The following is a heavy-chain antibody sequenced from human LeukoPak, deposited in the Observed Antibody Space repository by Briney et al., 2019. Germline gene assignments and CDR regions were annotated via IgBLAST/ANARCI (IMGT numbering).Heavy chain of an antibody. D-gene: IGHD3-10*01. J-gene: IGHJ6*02. Sequence: GASVKVSCKVSGYTLTELSMHWVRQAPGKGLEWMGGFDPEDGETIYAQKFQGRVTMTEDTSSDTGYMELSSLRSEDAAVYCCATDQRGAGLGFVYGSGSFNGLDVWGQGTTVTVSS. V-gene: IGHV1-24*01. CDR1: GYTLTELS. CDR3: ATDQRGAGLGFVYGSGSFNGLDV. CDR2: FDPEDGET.